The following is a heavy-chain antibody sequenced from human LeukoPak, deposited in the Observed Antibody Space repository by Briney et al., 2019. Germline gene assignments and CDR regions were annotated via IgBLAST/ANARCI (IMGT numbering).Heavy chain of an antibody. Sequence: QPGGSLRLSCAASGFTFTTYWMHWVRQAPGKGLEWVSRIKGDEMTTNYADSVEGRFIISRDNAKNTVYLEINSLRAEDTAVYYCARGGLFAYYFDYWGQGTLVTVSS. CDR3: ARGGLFAYYFDY. D-gene: IGHD3-10*02. CDR2: IKGDEMTT. CDR1: GFTFTTYW. V-gene: IGHV3-74*01. J-gene: IGHJ4*02.